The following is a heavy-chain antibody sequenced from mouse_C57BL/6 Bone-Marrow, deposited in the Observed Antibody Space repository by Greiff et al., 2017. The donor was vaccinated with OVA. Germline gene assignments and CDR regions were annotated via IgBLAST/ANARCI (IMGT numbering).Heavy chain of an antibody. J-gene: IGHJ4*01. Sequence: VHLVESGAELVRPGASVTLSCKASGYTFTDYEMHCVKQTPVHGLEWIGAIDPETCGTAYNQKFKGKATLTADKSSSTAYMELRSLTSEDSAVYYCTRWDYDYPYYYAMDYWGQGTSVTVSS. CDR2: IDPETCGT. D-gene: IGHD2-4*01. CDR1: GYTFTDYE. CDR3: TRWDYDYPYYYAMDY. V-gene: IGHV1-23*01.